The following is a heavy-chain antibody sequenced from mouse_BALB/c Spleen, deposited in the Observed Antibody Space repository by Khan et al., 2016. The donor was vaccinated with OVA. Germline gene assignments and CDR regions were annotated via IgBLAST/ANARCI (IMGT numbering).Heavy chain of an antibody. CDR3: ASSEGTYGDFAY. CDR1: GYTFTSYW. V-gene: IGHV1S41*01. Sequence: DLVKPGASVKLSCTASGYTFTSYWINWIKQRPGQGLEWLGRIAPGSGDAYYNELFKGKTTLTVDTSSSTTYIQLSSLSSEDSAVYFCASSEGTYGDFAYWGHGAILTVSS. CDR2: IAPGSGDA. J-gene: IGHJ2*01. D-gene: IGHD1-1*02.